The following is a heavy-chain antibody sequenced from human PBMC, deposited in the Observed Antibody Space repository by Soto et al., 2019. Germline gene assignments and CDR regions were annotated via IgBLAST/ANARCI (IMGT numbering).Heavy chain of an antibody. V-gene: IGHV4-34*01. CDR2: INHSGST. CDR1: GGSFSGYY. D-gene: IGHD6-13*01. J-gene: IGHJ4*02. Sequence: QVQLQQWGAGLLKPSETLSLTCAVFGGSFSGYYWSWIRQPPGKGLEWIGEINHSGSTNYNPSLKSRVTISVDTSKNQFSLKLSSVTAADTAVYYCALGGIAACPDYWGQGTLVTVSS. CDR3: ALGGIAACPDY.